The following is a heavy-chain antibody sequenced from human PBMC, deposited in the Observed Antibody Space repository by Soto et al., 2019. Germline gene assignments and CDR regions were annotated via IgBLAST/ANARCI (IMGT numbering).Heavy chain of an antibody. Sequence: GESLKISCKGSGYSFTTYWITWVRQMPGKGLEWMGRIDPSDSYTNYSPSFQGHVTISADKSINTAYVQWSSLKASDTAMYFCARQGVATTPDYWGQGTLVTSPQ. CDR2: IDPSDSYT. D-gene: IGHD2-15*01. V-gene: IGHV5-10-1*01. CDR1: GYSFTTYW. CDR3: ARQGVATTPDY. J-gene: IGHJ4*02.